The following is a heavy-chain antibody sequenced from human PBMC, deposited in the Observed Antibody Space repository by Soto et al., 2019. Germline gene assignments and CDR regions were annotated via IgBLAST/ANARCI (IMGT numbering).Heavy chain of an antibody. D-gene: IGHD6-25*01. CDR1: GFSLTTTGLG. Sequence: QITLKESGPTLVKPTQTLTLTCTFSGFSLTTTGLGVGWIRQPPGKTLELLASIYWYDFQRYSPSLKSRLTITKDTSRNQVVLTMTNMDPADTATYYCAHRPDGSHFEYWGQGILVTVSS. J-gene: IGHJ4*02. CDR2: IYWYDFQ. CDR3: AHRPDGSHFEY. V-gene: IGHV2-5*01.